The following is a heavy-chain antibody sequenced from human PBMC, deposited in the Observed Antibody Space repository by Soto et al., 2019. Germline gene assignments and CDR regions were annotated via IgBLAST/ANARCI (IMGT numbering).Heavy chain of an antibody. CDR1: GGSFSGYY. Sequence: PSETLSLTCAVYGGSFSGYYWIWIRQPPGKGLEWIGEINHSGSTNYNPSLKGRVTISVDTSKNQFSLKLSSVTAADTAVYYCARGEVGYDILTGYPPYNWFDPWGQGTLVTVSS. D-gene: IGHD3-9*01. V-gene: IGHV4-34*01. CDR3: ARGEVGYDILTGYPPYNWFDP. CDR2: INHSGST. J-gene: IGHJ5*02.